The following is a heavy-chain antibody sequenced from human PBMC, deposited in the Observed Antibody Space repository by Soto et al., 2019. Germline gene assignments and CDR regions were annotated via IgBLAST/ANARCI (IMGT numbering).Heavy chain of an antibody. J-gene: IGHJ6*02. V-gene: IGHV3-15*07. CDR3: TRSSGWWPYYYYGMDV. CDR1: GFTFSNAW. Sequence: GGSLRLSCAASGFTFSNAWMNWVRQAPGKGLEWVGRIKSKTDGGTTDYAAPVKGRFTISRDDSKNTLYLQMNSLKTEDTAVNYCTRSSGWWPYYYYGMDVWGQGTTVTVSS. D-gene: IGHD6-19*01. CDR2: IKSKTDGGTT.